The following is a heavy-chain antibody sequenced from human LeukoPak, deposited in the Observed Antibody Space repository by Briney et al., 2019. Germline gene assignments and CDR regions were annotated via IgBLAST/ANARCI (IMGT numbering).Heavy chain of an antibody. CDR1: GDTFSSYG. J-gene: IGHJ4*02. V-gene: IGHV1-69*04. Sequence: GAPVKVSCKTSGDTFSSYGISWVRQAPGQGLEWMGRIIPIVGSTNYAEKLQGRVTITADKSTSTVYMELSSLRSEDTAVYYCARHYGGLDDYWGQGTLIIVSS. CDR2: IIPIVGST. D-gene: IGHD4-23*01. CDR3: ARHYGGLDDY.